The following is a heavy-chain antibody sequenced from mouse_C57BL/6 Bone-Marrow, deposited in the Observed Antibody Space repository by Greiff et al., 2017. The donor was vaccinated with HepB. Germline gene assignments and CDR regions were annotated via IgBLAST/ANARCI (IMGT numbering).Heavy chain of an antibody. CDR1: GFTFSSYG. CDR2: ISSGGSYT. J-gene: IGHJ3*01. CDR3: ARRADYSSSWFAY. Sequence: DVKLVESGGDLVKPGGSLKLSCAASGFTFSSYGMSWVRQTPDKRLEWVATISSGGSYTYYPDSVKGRFTISRDNAKNTLYLQMSSLKSEDTAMYYCARRADYSSSWFAYWGQGTLVTVSA. V-gene: IGHV5-6*02. D-gene: IGHD2-12*01.